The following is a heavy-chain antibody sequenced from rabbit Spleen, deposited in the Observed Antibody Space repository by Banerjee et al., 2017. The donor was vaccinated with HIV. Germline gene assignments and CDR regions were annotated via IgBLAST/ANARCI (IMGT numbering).Heavy chain of an antibody. Sequence: QSLEESGGGLVQPEGSLTLTCKASGFSFSSNDYMCWVRQAPGKGLEWIACTVGGRSTFTYYASWAKGRFTISKASSTTVTLQMTSLTAADTATYFCARDTATSFSTYGMDLWGQGPLVTVS. CDR1: GFSFSSNDY. CDR2: TVGGRSTFT. D-gene: IGHD1-1*01. J-gene: IGHJ6*01. V-gene: IGHV1S40*01. CDR3: ARDTATSFSTYGMDL.